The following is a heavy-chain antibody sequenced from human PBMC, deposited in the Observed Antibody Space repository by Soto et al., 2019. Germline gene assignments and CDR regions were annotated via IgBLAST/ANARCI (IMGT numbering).Heavy chain of an antibody. J-gene: IGHJ4*02. D-gene: IGHD3-16*01. V-gene: IGHV1-18*01. CDR1: GYTFTNFG. CDR3: ARGGNTIDY. Sequence: QVQLVQSGAEVKKPGASVKVSCKASGYTFTNFGISWVRQSPGQGLEWMGWISAYNGNTNYAQNFQGRVTMTTDTSKSTASMELRSLRSDYTAVYYCARGGNTIDYWGQGTLVTVSS. CDR2: ISAYNGNT.